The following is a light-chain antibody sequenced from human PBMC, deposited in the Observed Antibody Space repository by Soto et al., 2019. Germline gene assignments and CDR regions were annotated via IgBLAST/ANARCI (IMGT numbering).Light chain of an antibody. V-gene: IGKV1-5*03. CDR1: QTIGTW. CDR2: QAS. CDR3: HLYNTYSPT. J-gene: IGKJ2*01. Sequence: DIQLTQSPSTLSASVGDRVIITCRASQTIGTWLAWYQERPGKATRLLIYQASTLERGVPSRFSGSGSGTEFTLTISNLQPEDFATYYCHLYNTYSPTLGQGTKLEI.